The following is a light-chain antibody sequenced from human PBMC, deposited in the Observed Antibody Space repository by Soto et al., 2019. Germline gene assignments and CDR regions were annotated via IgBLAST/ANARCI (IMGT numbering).Light chain of an antibody. J-gene: IGKJ5*01. CDR1: QTVSSNY. Sequence: LAQAPTALCFSPRERATLSCRASQTVSSNYLALCQQRPGQAPRLLISASSNRATAIPARFRCSGTGTDITLTISSREPEDFAVSYCQQHNNRPPGITFGQGTRLEIK. V-gene: IGKV3-11*01. CDR2: ASS. CDR3: QQHNNRPPGIT.